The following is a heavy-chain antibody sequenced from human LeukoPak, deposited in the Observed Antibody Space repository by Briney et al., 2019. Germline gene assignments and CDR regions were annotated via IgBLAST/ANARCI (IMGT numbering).Heavy chain of an antibody. Sequence: SETLSLTCTVSDGSISSGDYYWSWIRQPPGKGLEWIGYIYYSGSTYYNPSLKSRVTISVDTSKNQFSLKLSSVTAADTAVYYCARDDYGGNSGFYYYGMDVWGQGTTVTVSS. V-gene: IGHV4-30-4*01. CDR1: DGSISSGDYY. D-gene: IGHD4-23*01. CDR3: ARDDYGGNSGFYYYGMDV. J-gene: IGHJ6*02. CDR2: IYYSGST.